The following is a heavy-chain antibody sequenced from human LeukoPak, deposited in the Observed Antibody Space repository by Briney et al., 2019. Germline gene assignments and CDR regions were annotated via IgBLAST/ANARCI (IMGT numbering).Heavy chain of an antibody. J-gene: IGHJ5*02. Sequence: RPSETESLVYTLSVDPVGIGNHCGAWIRQPPGKGLERIGSIYYGGSTYYNPSLKSRVTISVDTSKNQFTLRLRSVTAADRAVYYCAAQDHTILVHNWFDHWGQGTLVTVSS. CDR3: AAQDHTILVHNWFDH. V-gene: IGHV4-39*01. CDR1: VDPVGIGNHC. D-gene: IGHD2-2*01. CDR2: IYYGGST.